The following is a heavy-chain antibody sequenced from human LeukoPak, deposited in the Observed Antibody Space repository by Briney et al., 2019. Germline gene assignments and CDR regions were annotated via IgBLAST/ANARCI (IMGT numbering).Heavy chain of an antibody. CDR3: ARDISSSWPQYFQH. J-gene: IGHJ1*01. Sequence: GGSLRLSCAASGFTFSSYAMHWVRQAPGKGLEWVAVISYDGSNKYYADSVKGRFTISRDNSKNTLYLQMNSLRAEDTAVYYCARDISSSWPQYFQHWGQGTLVTVSS. V-gene: IGHV3-30-3*01. D-gene: IGHD6-13*01. CDR2: ISYDGSNK. CDR1: GFTFSSYA.